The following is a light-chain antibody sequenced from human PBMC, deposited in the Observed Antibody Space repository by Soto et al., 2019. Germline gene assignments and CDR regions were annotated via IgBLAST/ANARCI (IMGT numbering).Light chain of an antibody. CDR2: EVS. CDR1: STDVGNYNY. V-gene: IGLV2-14*01. CDR3: SSYTTSNTLYV. Sequence: QSVLTQPASVSGSPGQSITISCTGTSTDVGNYNYVSWYRQDPGKAPKLMIYEVSNRPSGVSNRFSGSKSGNTASLTISGLQAEDEADYYCSSYTTSNTLYVFGTGTKLTAL. J-gene: IGLJ1*01.